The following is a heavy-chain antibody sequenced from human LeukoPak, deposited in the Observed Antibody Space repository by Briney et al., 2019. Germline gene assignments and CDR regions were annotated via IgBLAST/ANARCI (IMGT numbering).Heavy chain of an antibody. CDR3: AKGGSDYGSGSYYNGRFDYFDY. V-gene: IGHV3-23*01. Sequence: GGSLRLSCAAPGFTFSSYAMSWVRQAPGKGLEWVSAISGSGGSTYYADSVKGRFTISRDNSKNTLYLQMNSLRAEDTAVYYCAKGGSDYGSGSYYNGRFDYFDYWGQGTLVTVSS. CDR1: GFTFSSYA. CDR2: ISGSGGST. D-gene: IGHD3-10*01. J-gene: IGHJ4*02.